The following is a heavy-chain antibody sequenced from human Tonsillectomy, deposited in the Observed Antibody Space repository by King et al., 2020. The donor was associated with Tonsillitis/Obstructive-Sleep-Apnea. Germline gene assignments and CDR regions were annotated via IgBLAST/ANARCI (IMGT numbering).Heavy chain of an antibody. V-gene: IGHV1-69*09. D-gene: IGHD1-1*01. J-gene: IGHJ5*01. CDR3: AREGTGRGGWGYNWFDS. Sequence: QLVQSGAEVKKTGSSVKVSCKASGGTFSSYAISWVRQAPGQGLEWMGRVIPTLGIGNYAQKFQGRVTISADKSTTTAYMELTSLRAGDTAVYYCAREGTGRGGWGYNWFDSWGQGTLVTVSS. CDR1: GGTFSSYA. CDR2: VIPTLGIG.